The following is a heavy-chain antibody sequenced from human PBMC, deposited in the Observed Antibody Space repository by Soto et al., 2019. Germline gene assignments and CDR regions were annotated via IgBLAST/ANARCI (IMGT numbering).Heavy chain of an antibody. V-gene: IGHV1-2*02. D-gene: IGHD2-21*02. Sequence: ASVKVSCKASGYTFTGYYMHWVRQAPGQGLEWMGWINPNSGGTNYAQKFQGRVTMTRDTSISTAYMELSRLRSDDTAVYYCARGAYCGGDCYPHNFLNCFDPWGQGTLVTVSS. CDR1: GYTFTGYY. CDR2: INPNSGGT. CDR3: ARGAYCGGDCYPHNFLNCFDP. J-gene: IGHJ5*02.